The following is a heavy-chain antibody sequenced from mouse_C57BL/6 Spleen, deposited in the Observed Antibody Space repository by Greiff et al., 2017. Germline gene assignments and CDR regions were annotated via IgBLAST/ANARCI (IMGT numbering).Heavy chain of an antibody. V-gene: IGHV1-18*01. D-gene: IGHD2-3*01. CDR2: INPNNGGT. J-gene: IGHJ4*01. Sequence: EVQLQQSGPELVKPGASVKISCKASGYTFTDYNMDWVKQSHGKSLEWIGDINPNNGGTIYNQKFKGKATLTVDKSSSTAYMELRSLTSEDTAVYYSARRWEAGYLDYWGQGTSLTVSS. CDR1: GYTFTDYN. CDR3: ARRWEAGYLDY.